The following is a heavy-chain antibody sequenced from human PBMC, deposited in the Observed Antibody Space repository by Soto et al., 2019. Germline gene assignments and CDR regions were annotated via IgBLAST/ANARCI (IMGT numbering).Heavy chain of an antibody. CDR3: ARDRDSSGSLSGY. J-gene: IGHJ4*02. V-gene: IGHV1-18*01. CDR1: GYTFTTYG. Sequence: ASVKVSCKASGYTFTTYGISWVRQASGQGLEWMGWISTYNGNTNYAQKFQDRVTMTTDTSTSTAYMELRSLGSDDTAVYYCARDRDSSGSLSGYWGQGTLMTVYS. CDR2: ISTYNGNT. D-gene: IGHD3-22*01.